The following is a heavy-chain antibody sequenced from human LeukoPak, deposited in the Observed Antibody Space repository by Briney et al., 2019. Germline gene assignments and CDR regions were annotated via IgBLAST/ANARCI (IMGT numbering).Heavy chain of an antibody. CDR1: GYSFTTYG. D-gene: IGHD3-22*01. Sequence: ASVKVSCKDSGYSFTTYGISWVRQAPGQGLEWMGWISAYKGYTDYAQKFQGRVTMTTDTSTSTAYMELGSLRSDDTAVYYCARDKNYDDNSDPKYYFDYWGQGTLVTVSS. CDR3: ARDKNYDDNSDPKYYFDY. CDR2: ISAYKGYT. J-gene: IGHJ4*02. V-gene: IGHV1-18*01.